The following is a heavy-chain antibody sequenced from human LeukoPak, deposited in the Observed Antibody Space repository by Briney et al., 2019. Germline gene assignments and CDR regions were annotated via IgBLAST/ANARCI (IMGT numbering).Heavy chain of an antibody. J-gene: IGHJ5*02. CDR1: GGSISSSSYY. CDR3: ARGRTWNFSWFDP. D-gene: IGHD1-7*01. V-gene: IGHV4-39*07. Sequence: PSETLSLTCTVSGGSISSSSYYWGWIRQPPGQGLEWIGSIYYSGSTYYNPSLKSRVTISVDTSKNQFSLKLSSVTAADTAVYYCARGRTWNFSWFDPWGQGTLVTVSS. CDR2: IYYSGST.